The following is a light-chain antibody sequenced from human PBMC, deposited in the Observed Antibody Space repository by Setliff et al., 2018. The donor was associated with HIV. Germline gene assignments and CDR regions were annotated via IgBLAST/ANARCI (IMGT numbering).Light chain of an antibody. Sequence: QSVLTQPRSVSGSPGQSVTISCTGTSSDVGGYNYVSWYQQHPGKAPKLMIYDVNKQPSGVPDRFSGSKSGNTASLTISGLQAEDEADYYCCSYAGSYTYVFGTGTKVTVL. V-gene: IGLV2-11*01. CDR3: CSYAGSYTYV. J-gene: IGLJ1*01. CDR1: SSDVGGYNY. CDR2: DVN.